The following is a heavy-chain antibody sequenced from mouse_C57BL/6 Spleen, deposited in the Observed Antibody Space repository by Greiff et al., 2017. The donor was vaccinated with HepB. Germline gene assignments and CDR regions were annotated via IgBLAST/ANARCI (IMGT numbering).Heavy chain of an antibody. J-gene: IGHJ2*01. CDR1: GYTFTSYW. Sequence: VQLQQPGAELVKPGASVKVSCKASGYTFTSYWMHWVKQRPGQGLEWIGRIHPSDSDTNYNQKFKGKATLTVDKSSSTAYMQLSSLTSEDSAVYYCAILGPLITTVVATDYFDYWGQGTTLTVSS. CDR2: IHPSDSDT. V-gene: IGHV1-74*01. CDR3: AILGPLITTVVATDYFDY. D-gene: IGHD1-1*01.